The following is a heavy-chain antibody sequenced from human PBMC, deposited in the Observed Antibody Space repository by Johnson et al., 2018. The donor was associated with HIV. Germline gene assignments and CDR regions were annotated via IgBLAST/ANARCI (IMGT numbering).Heavy chain of an antibody. CDR1: GFTFSSFA. Sequence: QVQLVESGGGVVQPGRSLRPSCAPPGFTFSSFAMHWVRQAPGKGLEWVAVLPYVGSNKYYADSVKARFTITRANAKNYLYLQMNSLRAEDTALYYCAKAFLENPSDAFDIWGQGTMVTVSS. V-gene: IGHV3-30-3*01. CDR2: LPYVGSNK. CDR3: AKAFLENPSDAFDI. D-gene: IGHD2/OR15-2a*01. J-gene: IGHJ3*02.